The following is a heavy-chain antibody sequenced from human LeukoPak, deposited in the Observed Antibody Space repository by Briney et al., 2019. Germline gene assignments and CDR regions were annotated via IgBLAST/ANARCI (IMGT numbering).Heavy chain of an antibody. CDR1: GFTFSSYG. Sequence: PGGSLRLSCAASGFTFSSYGMHWVRQAPGKGLEWVSVIYSGGSTYYADSVKGRFTISRDNSKNTLYLQMNSLRAEDTAVYYCARALSPEQLAVGYWGQGTLVTVSS. CDR3: ARALSPEQLAVGY. J-gene: IGHJ4*02. D-gene: IGHD6-6*01. CDR2: IYSGGST. V-gene: IGHV3-53*01.